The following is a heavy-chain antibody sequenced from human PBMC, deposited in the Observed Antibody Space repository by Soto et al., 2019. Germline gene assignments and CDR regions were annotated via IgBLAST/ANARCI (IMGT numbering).Heavy chain of an antibody. CDR3: ARGDIVVVVAATHWYFDL. V-gene: IGHV3-48*03. CDR1: GFTFSSYE. J-gene: IGHJ2*01. D-gene: IGHD2-15*01. Sequence: PGGPLRLSCPASGFTFSSYEMNWVRQAPGKGLEWVSYISSSGSTIYYADSVKGRFTISRDNAKNSLYLQMNSLRAEDTAVYYCARGDIVVVVAATHWYFDLWGRGTLVTVSS. CDR2: ISSSGSTI.